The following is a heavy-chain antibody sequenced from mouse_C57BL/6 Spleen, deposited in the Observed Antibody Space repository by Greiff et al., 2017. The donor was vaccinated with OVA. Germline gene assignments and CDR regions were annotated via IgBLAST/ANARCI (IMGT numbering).Heavy chain of an antibody. CDR3: ARSGYGYDENFDY. V-gene: IGHV1-85*01. J-gene: IGHJ2*01. CDR1: GYTFTSYD. Sequence: QVQLQQSGPELVKPGASVKLSCKASGYTFTSYDINWVKQRPGQGLEWIGWIYPRDGSTKYTEKFKGKATLTVDTSSSTAYMELHSLTSEDSAVYFCARSGYGYDENFDYWGQGTTLTVSS. CDR2: IYPRDGST. D-gene: IGHD2-2*01.